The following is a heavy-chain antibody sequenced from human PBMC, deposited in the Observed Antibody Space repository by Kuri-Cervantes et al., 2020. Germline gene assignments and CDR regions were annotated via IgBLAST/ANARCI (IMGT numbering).Heavy chain of an antibody. CDR3: ARGCSGGSCYVFDY. Sequence: GESLKISCAASGFTFSDYYMSWIRQAPGKGLEWVSYISSSGSTIYYADSVKGRFTISRDNAKNSLYLQMNSLRAEDTAVYYCARGCSGGSCYVFDYWGQGTLVTVSS. CDR1: GFTFSDYY. CDR2: ISSSGSTI. V-gene: IGHV3-11*04. D-gene: IGHD2-15*01. J-gene: IGHJ4*02.